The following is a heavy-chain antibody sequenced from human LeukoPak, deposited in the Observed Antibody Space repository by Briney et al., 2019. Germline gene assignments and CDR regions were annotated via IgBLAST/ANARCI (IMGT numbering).Heavy chain of an antibody. CDR2: ISGSGGST. Sequence: GASLRLSCAASGFTFSSYAMSWVRQAPGKGLEWVSAISGSGGSTYYADSVKGRFTISRGNSKNTLYLQMNSLRAEDTAVYYCAKRGDYYDSSGYPYYFDYWGQGTLVTVSS. J-gene: IGHJ4*02. V-gene: IGHV3-23*01. CDR1: GFTFSSYA. CDR3: AKRGDYYDSSGYPYYFDY. D-gene: IGHD3-22*01.